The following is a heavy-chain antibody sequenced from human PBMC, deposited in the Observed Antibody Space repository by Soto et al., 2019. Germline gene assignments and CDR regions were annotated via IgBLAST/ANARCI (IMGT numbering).Heavy chain of an antibody. CDR2: FDPEDGET. J-gene: IGHJ4*02. D-gene: IGHD1-26*01. CDR1: GYTLTELS. CDR3: ATDAPQNIVGATEFDY. V-gene: IGHV1-24*01. Sequence: GASVKVSCKVSGYTLTELSMHWVRQAPGKGLEWMGGFDPEDGETIYAQKFQGRVTMTEDTSTDTAYMELSSLRSEDTAVYYCATDAPQNIVGATEFDYWGQGTLVTAPQ.